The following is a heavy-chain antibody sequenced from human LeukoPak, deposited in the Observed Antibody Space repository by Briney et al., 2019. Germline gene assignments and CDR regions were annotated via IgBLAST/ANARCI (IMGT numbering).Heavy chain of an antibody. CDR2: AYHIWSP. CDR3: ARHSFEVGPCGADSLYYFDS. D-gene: IGHD2-21*01. J-gene: IGHJ4*02. V-gene: IGHV4-39*01. CDR1: GDPIINVRSF. Sequence: SETLSRNCSVSGDPIINVRSFWAWIRESPGKGLEWIRRAYHIWSPYYNPSLHRRVTISVDTPQNQFSLTLKSVTAADTAVYTCARHSFEVGPCGADSLYYFDSWGQGTLVTVSS.